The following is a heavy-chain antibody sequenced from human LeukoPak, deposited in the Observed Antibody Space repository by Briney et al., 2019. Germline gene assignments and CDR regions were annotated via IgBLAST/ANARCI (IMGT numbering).Heavy chain of an antibody. CDR3: ARLQYSSSSGHYYYMDV. Sequence: PSETQSLTCTVSGGSISSGSYYWSWIRQPAGKGLEWIGRIYTTGSTNYNPSLKSRVTISLDTSKNQFSLRLSSVTAADTAVYYCARLQYSSSSGHYYYMDVWGKGTTVTVSS. J-gene: IGHJ6*03. D-gene: IGHD6-6*01. CDR2: IYTTGST. CDR1: GGSISSGSYY. V-gene: IGHV4-61*02.